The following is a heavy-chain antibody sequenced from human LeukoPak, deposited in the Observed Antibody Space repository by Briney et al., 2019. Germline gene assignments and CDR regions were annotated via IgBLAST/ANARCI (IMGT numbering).Heavy chain of an antibody. CDR2: IYYSGST. V-gene: IGHV4-39*07. Sequence: KPSETLSLTCTVSGGSISSSSYYWGWIRQPPGKGLEWIGSIYYSGSTYYNPSLKSRVTISVDTSKNQFSLKLSSVTAADTAVYFWSEDWIFVGLRVRGVKSFDYWGQGTLVTVSS. CDR3: SEDWIFVGLRVRGVKSFDY. CDR1: GGSISSSSYY. J-gene: IGHJ4*02. D-gene: IGHD3-10*01.